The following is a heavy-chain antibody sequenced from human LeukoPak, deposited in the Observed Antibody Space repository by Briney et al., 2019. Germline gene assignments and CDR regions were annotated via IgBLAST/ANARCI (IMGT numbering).Heavy chain of an antibody. V-gene: IGHV4-59*08. J-gene: IGHJ6*03. CDR3: ARQASSHYYTDV. CDR1: GGSISSYY. D-gene: IGHD6-6*01. CDR2: IYYSGST. Sequence: SETLSLTCTVSGGSISSYYWSWIRQPPGKGLEWIGYIYYSGSTYYNPSLKSRVTISVDTSKNQFSLKLSSVTAADTAVYYCARQASSHYYTDVWGKGTTVTVSS.